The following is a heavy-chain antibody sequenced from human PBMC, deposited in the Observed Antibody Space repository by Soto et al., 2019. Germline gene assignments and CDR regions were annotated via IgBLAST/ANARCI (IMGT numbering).Heavy chain of an antibody. CDR3: AKERVYDSGHGMDV. CDR2: ISGSGGST. CDR1: GVTVSSNY. V-gene: IGHV3-23*01. Sequence: GGSLRLSCAASGVTVSSNYMSWVRQAPGKGLEWVSAISGSGGSTYYADSVKGRFTISRDNSKNTLYLQMNSLRAEDTAVYYCAKERVYDSGHGMDVWGQGTTVTVSS. J-gene: IGHJ6*02. D-gene: IGHD3-3*01.